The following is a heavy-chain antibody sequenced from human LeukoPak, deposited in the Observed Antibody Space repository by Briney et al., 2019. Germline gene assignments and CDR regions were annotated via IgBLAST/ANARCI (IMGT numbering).Heavy chain of an antibody. D-gene: IGHD6-19*01. J-gene: IGHJ4*02. Sequence: GGSLRLSCAASGFSFSTYSMSWVRQAPGKGLEWISVVSGRSEATFYADSVKGRFTISRDNSKNTVYLQMNSLRADDTAKYYCAKDRLGAVAEYPDYWGQGTLVTVSS. V-gene: IGHV3-23*01. CDR1: GFSFSTYS. CDR3: AKDRLGAVAEYPDY. CDR2: VSGRSEAT.